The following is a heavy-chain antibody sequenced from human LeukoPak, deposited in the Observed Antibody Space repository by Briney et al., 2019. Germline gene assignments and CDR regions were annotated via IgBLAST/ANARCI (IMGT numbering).Heavy chain of an antibody. Sequence: PGGSLRLSCAASGFTFSSYAMHWVRQAPGKGLEWVAVISYDGSNKYYADSVKGRFTISRDNSKNTLYLQMNSLRAEDTAVYYCAKDNNYGSGSYYFDYWGQGTLVTVSS. CDR1: GFTFSSYA. D-gene: IGHD3-10*01. CDR3: AKDNNYGSGSYYFDY. J-gene: IGHJ4*02. CDR2: ISYDGSNK. V-gene: IGHV3-30*04.